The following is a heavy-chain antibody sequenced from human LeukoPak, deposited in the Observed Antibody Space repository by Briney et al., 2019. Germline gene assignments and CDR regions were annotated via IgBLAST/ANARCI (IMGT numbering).Heavy chain of an antibody. V-gene: IGHV1-69*05. CDR3: ARAFCSGGSCYSIDY. Sequence: IPIFGRANNAQKFQGRVTITTDEKTSKEYMELSSLRSEDTAVYYCARAFCSGGSCYSIDYWGQGTLVTVSS. J-gene: IGHJ4*02. CDR2: IPIFGRA. D-gene: IGHD2-15*01.